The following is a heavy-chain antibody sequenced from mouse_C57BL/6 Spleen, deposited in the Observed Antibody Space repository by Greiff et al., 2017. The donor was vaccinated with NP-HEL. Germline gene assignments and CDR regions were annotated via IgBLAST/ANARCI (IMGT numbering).Heavy chain of an antibody. V-gene: IGHV6-3*01. Sequence: EVQLQQSGGGLVQPGGSMKLSCVASGFTFSNYWMNWVRQSPEKGLEWVAQIRLKSDNYATHYAESVKGRFTISRDDSKSSVYLQMNNLRAEDTGIYYCTGLLPSSSSYAMDYWGQGTSVTVSS. D-gene: IGHD1-1*01. CDR3: TGLLPSSSSYAMDY. J-gene: IGHJ4*01. CDR1: GFTFSNYW. CDR2: IRLKSDNYAT.